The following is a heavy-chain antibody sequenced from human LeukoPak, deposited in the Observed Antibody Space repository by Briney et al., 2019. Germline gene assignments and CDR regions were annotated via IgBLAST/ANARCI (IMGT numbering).Heavy chain of an antibody. CDR1: GFTFSSYA. J-gene: IGHJ4*02. D-gene: IGHD3-3*01. CDR3: AKKLDYDFWSGYYTALDY. Sequence: GGSLRLSCAASGFTFSSYAMSWVRQAPGKGLEWVSAISGSGGSTYYADSVKGRFTISRDTSKNTLYLQMNSLRAEDTAVYYCAKKLDYDFWSGYYTALDYWGQGTLVTVSS. V-gene: IGHV3-23*01. CDR2: ISGSGGST.